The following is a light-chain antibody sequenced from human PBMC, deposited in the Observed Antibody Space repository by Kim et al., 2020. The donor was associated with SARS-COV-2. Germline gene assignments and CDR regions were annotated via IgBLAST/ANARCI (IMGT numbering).Light chain of an antibody. CDR1: QSISSY. V-gene: IGKV1-39*01. J-gene: IGKJ2*01. Sequence: SASLVDRVTITCRASQSISSYLNWYQQKPGKAPKLLIYAASSLQSGVPSRFSGSGSGTDFTLTISSLQPEDFATYYCQQSYSTPYTFGQGTKLEI. CDR3: QQSYSTPYT. CDR2: AAS.